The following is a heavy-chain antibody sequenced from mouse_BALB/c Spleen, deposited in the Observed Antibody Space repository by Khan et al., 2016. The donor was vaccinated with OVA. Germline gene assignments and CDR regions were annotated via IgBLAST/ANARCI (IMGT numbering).Heavy chain of an antibody. J-gene: IGHJ3*01. D-gene: IGHD2-2*01. V-gene: IGHV1-61*01. Sequence: QVQLQQSGAELVRPGASVKLSCKASGYTFTSYWMTWVKQRPGQGLEWIGMIDPSDSETHYNQMFKDKATLTVDKSSSTAYMHLSSLTSEASAVYYCARREKDGDDPSWFADWGQGTLVTVSA. CDR3: ARREKDGDDPSWFAD. CDR2: IDPSDSET. CDR1: GYTFTSYW.